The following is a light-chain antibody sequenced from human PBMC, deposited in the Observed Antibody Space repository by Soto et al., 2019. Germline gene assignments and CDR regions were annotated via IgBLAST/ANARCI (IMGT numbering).Light chain of an antibody. CDR1: QAIGTW. Sequence: DILMTQSPSSVSASVGARVTITCRASQAIGTWLAWFQQKPGEAPNLLIYAASSLQSVVPSRFSGSGSGTDFTLTISSLQPEDFATYYCQQANSFPLTFGGGTKVEIK. V-gene: IGKV1-12*01. CDR3: QQANSFPLT. CDR2: AAS. J-gene: IGKJ4*01.